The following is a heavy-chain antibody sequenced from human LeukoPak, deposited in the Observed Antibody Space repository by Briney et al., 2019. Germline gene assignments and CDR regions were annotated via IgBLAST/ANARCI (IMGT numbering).Heavy chain of an antibody. CDR3: AREPIVTAGLAKD. J-gene: IGHJ4*02. Sequence: PETLSLTCTVSGSSISNNYYWGWIRQPPGKGLEWIGSISQSGSAYYSPSLRGRVTISVGTSKNHFSLKLSSVTVADTALYYCAREPIVTAGLAKDWGQGILVTVSS. V-gene: IGHV4-38-2*02. CDR2: ISQSGSA. D-gene: IGHD6-13*01. CDR1: GSSISNNYY.